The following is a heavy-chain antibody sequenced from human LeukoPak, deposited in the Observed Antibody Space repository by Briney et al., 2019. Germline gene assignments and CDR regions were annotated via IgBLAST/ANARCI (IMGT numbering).Heavy chain of an antibody. CDR2: VSGSGGST. V-gene: IGHV3-23*01. CDR1: GFTFSSYA. CDR3: ASPGGYSYGRHPFDY. D-gene: IGHD5-18*01. Sequence: PGGSLRLSCAASGFTFSSYAMSWVRQAPGKGLEWVSAVSGSGGSTYYADSVKGRFTISRDNSKNTLYLQMNSLRAEDTAVYYCASPGGYSYGRHPFDYWGQGTLVTVSS. J-gene: IGHJ4*02.